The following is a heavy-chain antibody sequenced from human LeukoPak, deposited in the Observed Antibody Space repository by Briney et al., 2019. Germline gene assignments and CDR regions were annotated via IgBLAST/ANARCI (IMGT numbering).Heavy chain of an antibody. D-gene: IGHD2-2*01. CDR1: GYTFTSYD. Sequence: ASVKVSCKASGYTFTSYDINWVRQATGQGLEWMGWMNPNSGNTGYAQKFQGRVTITKNTSISTAYMELSSLRSEDTAVYYCALPVSSIDAFDIWGQGTMVTVSS. CDR2: MNPNSGNT. V-gene: IGHV1-8*03. J-gene: IGHJ3*02. CDR3: ALPVSSIDAFDI.